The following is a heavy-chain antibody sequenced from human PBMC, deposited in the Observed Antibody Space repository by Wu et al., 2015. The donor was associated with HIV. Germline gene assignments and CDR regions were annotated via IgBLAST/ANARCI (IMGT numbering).Heavy chain of an antibody. CDR2: IIPMFGTP. J-gene: IGHJ3*01. CDR3: AINPGPDIEAMIRAFDV. Sequence: QVQLMQSGAEVKKPGSSVTVSCKASGVTFSDYAISWVREAPGQGLEWMGSIIPMFGTPTYAQRFQGTVTITADKSTSTAYMELNRLRPEDTAMYYCAINPGPDIEAMIRAFDVWGQGTNGHRLF. CDR1: GVTFSDYA. D-gene: IGHD5-12*01. V-gene: IGHV1-69*06.